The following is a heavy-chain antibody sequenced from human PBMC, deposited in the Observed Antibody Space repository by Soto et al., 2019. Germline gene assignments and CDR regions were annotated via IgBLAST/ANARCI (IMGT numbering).Heavy chain of an antibody. CDR1: GYSISSGYY. V-gene: IGHV4-38-2*02. CDR3: ARDLSYGDSGGEYYYYGMDV. CDR2: IYHSGST. J-gene: IGHJ6*02. Sequence: SETLSLTCAVSGYSISSGYYWGWIRQPPGKGLEWIGSIYHSGSTYYNPSLKSRVTISVDTSKNQISLKLSSVTAADTAVYYCARDLSYGDSGGEYYYYGMDVWGQGTTVTVSS. D-gene: IGHD4-17*01.